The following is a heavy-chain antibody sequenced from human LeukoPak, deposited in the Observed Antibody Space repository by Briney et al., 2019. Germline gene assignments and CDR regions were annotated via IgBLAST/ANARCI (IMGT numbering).Heavy chain of an antibody. V-gene: IGHV1-2*02. CDR1: GYTFTGYY. CDR2: INPNSGGT. CDR3: ARDIENDILTGYYYAFRSYYFDY. J-gene: IGHJ4*02. D-gene: IGHD3-9*01. Sequence: ASVKVSCKASGYTFTGYYMHWVRQAPGQGLEWMGWINPNSGGTNYAQKFQGRVTMTRDTSNSTAYMELSRLRSDDTAVYYCARDIENDILTGYYYAFRSYYFDYWGQGTLVTVSS.